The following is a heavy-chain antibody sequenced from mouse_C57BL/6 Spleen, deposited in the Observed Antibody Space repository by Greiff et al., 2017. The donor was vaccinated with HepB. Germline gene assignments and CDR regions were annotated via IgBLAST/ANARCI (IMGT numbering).Heavy chain of an antibody. CDR3: ARHEDYYGSSNWYFDV. Sequence: VKLQESGAELVKPGVSVKLSCKASGYTFTEYTIHWVKQRSGQGLEWIGWFYPGSGSIKYNEKFKDKATLTADKSSSTVYMELSRLTSEDSAVYFCARHEDYYGSSNWYFDVWGTGTTVTVSS. V-gene: IGHV1-62-2*01. D-gene: IGHD1-1*01. J-gene: IGHJ1*03. CDR1: GYTFTEYT. CDR2: FYPGSGSI.